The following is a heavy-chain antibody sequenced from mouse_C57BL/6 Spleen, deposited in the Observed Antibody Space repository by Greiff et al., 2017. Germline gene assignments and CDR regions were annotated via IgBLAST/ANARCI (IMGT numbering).Heavy chain of an antibody. Sequence: QVQLQQPGAELVKPGASVKLSCKASGYTFTSYWMHWVRQRPGQGLEWIGMIHPNSGSTNYNEKFKSKATLTVDKSSSTAYMQLSSLTSEDSAVYYCARRGYGNYVPHYYAMDYWGQGTSVTVSS. CDR2: IHPNSGST. CDR3: ARRGYGNYVPHYYAMDY. D-gene: IGHD2-1*01. V-gene: IGHV1-64*01. CDR1: GYTFTSYW. J-gene: IGHJ4*01.